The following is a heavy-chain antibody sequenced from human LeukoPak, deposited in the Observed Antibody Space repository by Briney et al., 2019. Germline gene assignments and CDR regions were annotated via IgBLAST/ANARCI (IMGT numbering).Heavy chain of an antibody. J-gene: IGHJ4*02. V-gene: IGHV1-46*01. CDR1: GYTFTSNY. CDR2: ISPSGGST. CDR3: AREGGRYCSGGSCYYFDY. D-gene: IGHD2-15*01. Sequence: ASVKVSCKAFGYTFTSNYMHWVRQAPGQGPEWMGVISPSGGSTTYAQKFQGRVTLTRDMSTSTDYLELSSLRSEDTAVYYCAREGGRYCSGGSCYYFDYWGQGTLVTVSS.